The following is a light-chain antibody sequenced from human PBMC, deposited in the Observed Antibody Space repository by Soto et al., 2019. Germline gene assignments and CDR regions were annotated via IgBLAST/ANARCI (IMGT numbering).Light chain of an antibody. CDR1: QGMSTY. J-gene: IGKJ4*01. CDR3: QQLNGYQLA. CDR2: SAS. Sequence: DIQLTQSPSFLSASVGDTVTITCRASQGMSTYLAWYQQKPGKVPKLLIRSASTLQSGVPPRFSGGGSGTEFTLTFSTLQPDDSGIYYCQQLNGYQLAFGGGTNVEIK. V-gene: IGKV1-9*01.